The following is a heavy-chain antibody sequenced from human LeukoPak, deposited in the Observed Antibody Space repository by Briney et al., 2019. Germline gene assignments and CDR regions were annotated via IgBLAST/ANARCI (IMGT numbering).Heavy chain of an antibody. D-gene: IGHD3-3*01. Sequence: ASVRVSCAASGYTFTSYCISWVRQAPGQGLEWMACISAYNGNTNYAQKLQGRVTMTTDTSTSTDYMELRSLRSDDTAVYFCAREGFGVLFDYWGQGTLVTVSS. CDR2: ISAYNGNT. CDR1: GYTFTSYC. CDR3: AREGFGVLFDY. J-gene: IGHJ4*02. V-gene: IGHV1-18*01.